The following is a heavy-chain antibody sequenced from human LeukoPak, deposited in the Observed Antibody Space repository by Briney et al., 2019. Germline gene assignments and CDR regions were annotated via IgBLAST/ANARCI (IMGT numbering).Heavy chain of an antibody. CDR3: ARLQYSFLYGSGSYGVDY. J-gene: IGHJ4*02. Sequence: GGSLRLSCAASGFTFSSYWMSWVRQAPGKGLEWVANIKQDGSEKFCVDSVKGRFTIPRDNAKNSLYLQMNSLRAEDTAVYYCARLQYSFLYGSGSYGVDYWGQGTLVTVSS. CDR2: IKQDGSEK. CDR1: GFTFSSYW. V-gene: IGHV3-7*01. D-gene: IGHD3-10*01.